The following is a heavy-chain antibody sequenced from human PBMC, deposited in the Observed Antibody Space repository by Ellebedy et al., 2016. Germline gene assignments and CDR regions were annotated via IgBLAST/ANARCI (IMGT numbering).Heavy chain of an antibody. CDR1: GASISTYF. J-gene: IGHJ2*01. Sequence: GSLRLXXTVSGASISTYFWTWIRQPPGGGLEWIGLIYYSGNTNYNPSLESRVTMSLDTSKNQLSLTLNSVTAADTAVYYCARTTGDWYFDLWGRGTLVTVSS. CDR2: IYYSGNT. D-gene: IGHD1-1*01. V-gene: IGHV4-59*01. CDR3: ARTTGDWYFDL.